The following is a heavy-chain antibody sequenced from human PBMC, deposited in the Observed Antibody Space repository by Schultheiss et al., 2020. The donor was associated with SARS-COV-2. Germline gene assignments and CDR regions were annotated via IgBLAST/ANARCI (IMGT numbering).Heavy chain of an antibody. D-gene: IGHD3-22*01. CDR3: AGEGYYYDSSGYFDY. Sequence: GGSLRLSCAASGFTFSSYAMSWVRQATGKGLEWVSAIGTAGDTYYPGSVKGRFTISRDNAKNSLYLQMNSLRAEDTAVYYCAGEGYYYDSSGYFDYWGQGTLVTVSS. CDR2: IGTAGDT. CDR1: GFTFSSYA. J-gene: IGHJ4*02. V-gene: IGHV3-13*01.